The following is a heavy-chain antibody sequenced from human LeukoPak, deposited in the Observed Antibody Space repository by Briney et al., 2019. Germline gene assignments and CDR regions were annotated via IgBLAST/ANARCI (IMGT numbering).Heavy chain of an antibody. CDR3: ARDRSGPAF. Sequence: HSGGSLRLSCAASGFTVSNSYMSWVRQAPGKGLEWVSVIYDGGGTFYSESVKGRFTISRDYSKNTLYLQMNSLRADDTAVYYCARDRSGPAFWGQGTLVTVSS. V-gene: IGHV3-53*01. CDR2: IYDGGGT. CDR1: GFTVSNSY. D-gene: IGHD3-22*01. J-gene: IGHJ4*02.